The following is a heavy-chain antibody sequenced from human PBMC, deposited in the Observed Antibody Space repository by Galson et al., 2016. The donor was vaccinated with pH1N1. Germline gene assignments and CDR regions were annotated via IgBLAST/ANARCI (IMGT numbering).Heavy chain of an antibody. V-gene: IGHV3-48*03. CDR3: ARDYYDYYGMDV. CDR2: ITTSGDAL. CDR1: GFTLSGVD. Sequence: SLRLSCAASGFTLSGVDMNWVRQAPGRGLEWISYITTSGDALYSAASVKGRFTISRDNAKNSLYLQMTSLRVEDTAVYYCARDYYDYYGMDVWGQGTTVTVSS. J-gene: IGHJ6*02.